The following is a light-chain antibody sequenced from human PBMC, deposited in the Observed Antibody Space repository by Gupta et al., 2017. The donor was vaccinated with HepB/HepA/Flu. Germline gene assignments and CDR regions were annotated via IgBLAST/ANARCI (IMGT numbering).Light chain of an antibody. CDR3: QQSLSSPRT. V-gene: IGKV1-39*01. CDR1: QSVGTY. CDR2: GAS. Sequence: QIIQSPSRLSASLGDTITITCRASQSVGTYLTWYQQKSGQAPNLLFHGASSLHSGVPSRFSGSGSGTDFTLTITNLQANDSATYYCQQSLSSPRTFGQGTKVE. J-gene: IGKJ1*01.